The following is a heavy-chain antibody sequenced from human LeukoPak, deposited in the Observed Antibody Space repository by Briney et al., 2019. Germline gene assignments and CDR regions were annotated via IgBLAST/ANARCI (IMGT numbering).Heavy chain of an antibody. CDR1: GGSFSGYY. Sequence: SETLSLTCAVYGGSFSGYYWRWIREPPGKGLEGIGEINHSGSTNYNPSLKSRVTISVNQSKNHFSLTLISATTADTGVYYCARGGGLGIVYWGQGTLVTVSS. CDR3: ARGGGLGIVY. J-gene: IGHJ4*02. V-gene: IGHV4-34*01. D-gene: IGHD7-27*01. CDR2: INHSGST.